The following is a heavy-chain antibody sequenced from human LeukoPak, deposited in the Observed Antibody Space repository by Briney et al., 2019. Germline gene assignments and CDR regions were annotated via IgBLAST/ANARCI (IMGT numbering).Heavy chain of an antibody. J-gene: IGHJ4*02. D-gene: IGHD3-10*01. CDR1: GYTFTGYY. CDR2: INPNSGGT. V-gene: IGHV1-2*02. CDR3: ARVPGSGSYYEPLFDY. Sequence: ASAKVSCKASGYTFTGYYMHWVRQAPGQGLEWMGWINPNSGGTNYARKFQGRVTMTRDTSISTAYMELSRLRSDDTAVYYCARVPGSGSYYEPLFDYWGQGTLATVSS.